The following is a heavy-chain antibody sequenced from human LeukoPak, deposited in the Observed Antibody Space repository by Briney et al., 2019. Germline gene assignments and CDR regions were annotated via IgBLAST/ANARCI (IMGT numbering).Heavy chain of an antibody. Sequence: GGSLRLSCAASGFTFSSYEMNWVRQAPGKGLEWVSYISSSGSTIYYADSVKGRFTISRDNAKNSLYLQMNSLRAEDTAAYYCARVGVVVVAADDYWGQGTLVTVSS. CDR2: ISSSGSTI. CDR1: GFTFSSYE. J-gene: IGHJ4*02. CDR3: ARVGVVVVAADDY. V-gene: IGHV3-48*03. D-gene: IGHD2-15*01.